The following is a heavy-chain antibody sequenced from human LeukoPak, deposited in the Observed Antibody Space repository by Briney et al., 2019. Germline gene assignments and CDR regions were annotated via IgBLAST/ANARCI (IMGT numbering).Heavy chain of an antibody. J-gene: IGHJ4*02. V-gene: IGHV3-15*01. CDR1: GFTFSNAW. D-gene: IGHD5-18*01. CDR2: IKSKTDGGTT. CDR3: TTDERSYGHPNFDY. Sequence: PGGSLRLSCAASGFTFSNAWMSWVRQAPGKGLEWVGRIKSKTDGGTTDYAAPVKGRFTISRDDSKNTLYLQMNSLKTEDTAVYYCTTDERSYGHPNFDYWGQGTLVTVSS.